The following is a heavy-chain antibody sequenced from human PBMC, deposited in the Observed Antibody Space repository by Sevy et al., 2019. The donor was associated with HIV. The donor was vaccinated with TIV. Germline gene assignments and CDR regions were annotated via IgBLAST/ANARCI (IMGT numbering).Heavy chain of an antibody. CDR2: MNPNSGNT. D-gene: IGHD3-22*01. CDR1: GYTFTSYD. Sequence: ASVKVSCKASGYTFTSYDINWVRQATGQGLEWMGWMNPNSGNTGYAQKFQGRVTMTRNTSISTAYMELSSLRSEDTAVYYCARGVSAYYYDSSGYYYSGGSAFDIWGQGTMVTVSS. V-gene: IGHV1-8*01. CDR3: ARGVSAYYYDSSGYYYSGGSAFDI. J-gene: IGHJ3*02.